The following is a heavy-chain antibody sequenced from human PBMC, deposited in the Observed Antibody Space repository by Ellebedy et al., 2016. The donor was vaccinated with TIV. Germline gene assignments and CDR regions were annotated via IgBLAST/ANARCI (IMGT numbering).Heavy chain of an antibody. Sequence: GESLKISCKGSGYIFTSHWIGWVRQLPGKGMEWMGIIHPGDSDTRYSPSFQGHVTISADKSSRTAYLQWSSLRASDTAIYYCARCLLGAGEPFDYWGQGSLVTVSS. CDR1: GYIFTSHW. CDR2: IHPGDSDT. CDR3: ARCLLGAGEPFDY. D-gene: IGHD7-27*01. V-gene: IGHV5-51*01. J-gene: IGHJ4*02.